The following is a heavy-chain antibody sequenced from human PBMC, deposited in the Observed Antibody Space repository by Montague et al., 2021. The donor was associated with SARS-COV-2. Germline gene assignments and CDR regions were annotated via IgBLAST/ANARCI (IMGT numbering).Heavy chain of an antibody. Sequence: TLSLTCTVSGGSISSGSYYWSWIRQHPGKGLEWVGYIYYSGSSYCNPSLKSRVTISVDTSKNQFSLRLSSATAADTAVYYCARARTSLIVVVNEFDYWGQGTLVTVSS. CDR1: GGSISSGSYY. D-gene: IGHD2-21*01. CDR2: IYYSGSS. J-gene: IGHJ4*02. CDR3: ARARTSLIVVVNEFDY. V-gene: IGHV4-31*03.